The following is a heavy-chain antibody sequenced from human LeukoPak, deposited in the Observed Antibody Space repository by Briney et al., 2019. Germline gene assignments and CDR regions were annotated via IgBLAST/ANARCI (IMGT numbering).Heavy chain of an antibody. CDR2: ISGSGGST. J-gene: IGHJ5*02. D-gene: IGHD3-22*01. CDR3: AKDAMHYYDSSGSTNWFDP. V-gene: IGHV3-23*01. Sequence: PSGSLRLSCAASGFTFSSYAMSWVRQAPGKGLEWVSAISGSGGSTYYADSVKGRFTISRDNSKNTLYLQMNSLRAEDTAVYYCAKDAMHYYDSSGSTNWFDPWGQGTLVTVSS. CDR1: GFTFSSYA.